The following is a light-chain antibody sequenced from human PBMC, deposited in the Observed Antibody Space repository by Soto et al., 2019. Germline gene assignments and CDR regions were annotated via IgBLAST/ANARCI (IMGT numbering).Light chain of an antibody. CDR3: QQYKAHPPT. Sequence: DVPMTQSPSSLSASVGDRVTITCRAIEDISNFLAWFQQRPGEAPQSLMFEASYLESGVSSRFSGSGYGTDFTLTISSLQPEDIATYYCQQYKAHPPTFGGGSKVQI. CDR2: EAS. CDR1: EDISNF. J-gene: IGKJ4*01. V-gene: IGKV1-16*01.